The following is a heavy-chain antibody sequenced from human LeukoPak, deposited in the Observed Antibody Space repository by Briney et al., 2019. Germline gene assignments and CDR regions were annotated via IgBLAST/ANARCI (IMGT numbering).Heavy chain of an antibody. CDR3: ASIPVAGTRDYFDY. D-gene: IGHD6-19*01. CDR2: ISSSSSYI. Sequence: GGSLRLSCAASGFTFSRYAMSWVRQAPGEGLEWVSSISSSSSYIYYADSVKGRFTISRDNAKNSLYLQMNSLRAEDTAVYYCASIPVAGTRDYFDYWGQGTLVTVSS. J-gene: IGHJ4*02. CDR1: GFTFSRYA. V-gene: IGHV3-21*01.